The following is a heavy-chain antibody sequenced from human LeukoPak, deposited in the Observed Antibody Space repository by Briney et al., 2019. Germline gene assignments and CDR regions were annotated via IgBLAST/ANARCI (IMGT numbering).Heavy chain of an antibody. J-gene: IGHJ5*02. CDR3: ARAHYDSSGYYEGWFDP. V-gene: IGHV1-18*01. CDR1: GYTFTSYG. CDR2: ISAYNGNT. D-gene: IGHD3-22*01. Sequence: ASVKVSCKASGYTFTSYGISWVRQAPGQGLEWMGWISAYNGNTNYAQKLQGRVTMTTDTSTSTAYMELRSLRSDDTAVYYCARAHYDSSGYYEGWFDPWGQGTLVTVSS.